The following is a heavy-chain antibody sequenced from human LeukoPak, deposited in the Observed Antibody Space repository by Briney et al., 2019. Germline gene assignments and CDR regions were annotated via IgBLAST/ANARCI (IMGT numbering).Heavy chain of an antibody. CDR1: GFTFDDYG. CDR3: ARAAYDYVWGSYRTTTTLDY. V-gene: IGHV3-20*01. CDR2: INWNGGST. Sequence: GGSPRLSCAASGFTFDDYGMSWVRQAPGKGLEWVSGINWNGGSTGYADSVKGRFTISRDNAKNSLYLQMNSLRAEDTALYHCARAAYDYVWGSYRTTTTLDYWGQGTLVTVSS. J-gene: IGHJ4*02. D-gene: IGHD3-16*02.